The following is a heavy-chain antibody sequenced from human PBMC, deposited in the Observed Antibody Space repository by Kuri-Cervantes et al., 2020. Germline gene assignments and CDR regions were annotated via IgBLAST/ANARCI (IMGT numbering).Heavy chain of an antibody. J-gene: IGHJ3*02. V-gene: IGHV3-48*02. D-gene: IGHD6-13*01. Sequence: GGSLRLSCAASGFAFSSYSMNWVRQAPGKGLEWVSYVSNSSSTIYYADSVKGRFTISRDNAKNSLYLQMNSLRDEDTAVYYCARRAPGLRAYSSSPYAFDIWGQGTMVTVSS. CDR3: ARRAPGLRAYSSSPYAFDI. CDR2: VSNSSSTI. CDR1: GFAFSSYS.